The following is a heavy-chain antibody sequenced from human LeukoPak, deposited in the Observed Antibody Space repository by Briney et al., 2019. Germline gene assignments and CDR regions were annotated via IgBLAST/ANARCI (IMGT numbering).Heavy chain of an antibody. D-gene: IGHD2-8*01. V-gene: IGHV4-30-4*08. CDR3: ARSPYCTNGVCRSYYFDC. CDR2: INYSGST. J-gene: IGHJ4*02. CDR1: GGSISSGDYY. Sequence: SETLSLTCTVSGGSISSGDYYWSWIRQPPGKGLEWIGYINYSGSTYYNPSLKSRVIISVDTSKNQFSLKLSSVTAADTAVYYCARSPYCTNGVCRSYYFDCWGQGTLVTVSS.